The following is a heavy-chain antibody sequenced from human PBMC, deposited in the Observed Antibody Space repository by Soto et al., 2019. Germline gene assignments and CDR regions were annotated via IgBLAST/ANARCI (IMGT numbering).Heavy chain of an antibody. V-gene: IGHV4-31*03. J-gene: IGHJ5*02. D-gene: IGHD1-26*01. CDR1: GGSISSGAYY. Sequence: QVQLQESGPGLVKPSQTLSLTCTVSGGSISSGAYYWSWVRQPPGTGLEWIGYIHHNGNSYNNPSLKSRISISLDTSKNQFSLNLTSVTAADTAVYYCARVSATGTRWFDPWGQGTLVTVSS. CDR2: IHHNGNS. CDR3: ARVSATGTRWFDP.